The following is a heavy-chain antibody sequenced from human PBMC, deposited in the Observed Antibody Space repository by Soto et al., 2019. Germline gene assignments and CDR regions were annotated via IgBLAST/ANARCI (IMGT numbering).Heavy chain of an antibody. CDR3: ASHAVHSSGFTDY. J-gene: IGHJ4*02. D-gene: IGHD6-19*01. CDR2: MYNTGST. CDR1: GGSISGYY. Sequence: SETLSLTCTVSGGSISGYYWSWIRQPPGKGLEWIGYMYNTGSTVYNPSFKSRVAISVDTSKDQFPLKLNSVTAADTAVYYCASHAVHSSGFTDYWGQGTLVTVSS. V-gene: IGHV4-59*08.